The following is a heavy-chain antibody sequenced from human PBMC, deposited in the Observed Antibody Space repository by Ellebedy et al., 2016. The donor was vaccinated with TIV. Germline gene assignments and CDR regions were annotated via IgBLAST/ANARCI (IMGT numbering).Heavy chain of an antibody. CDR3: AKLAGISSWYAEY. V-gene: IGHV3-23*01. CDR1: GFTFSCCA. D-gene: IGHD6-13*01. J-gene: IGHJ4*02. Sequence: PGGSLRLSCAASGFTFSCCAMSWVRQTPGKGLEWVSVISNSGDTTYADYVKGRLTISRDNSKDTLFLQMNSLRAEDTGVYYCAKLAGISSWYAEYWGQGTLVTVSS. CDR2: ISNSGDTT.